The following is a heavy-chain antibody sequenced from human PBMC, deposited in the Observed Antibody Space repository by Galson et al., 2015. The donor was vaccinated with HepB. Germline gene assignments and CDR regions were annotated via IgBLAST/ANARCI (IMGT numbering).Heavy chain of an antibody. CDR2: IWYDGSNK. Sequence: SLRLSCAASGFTFSSYGMNWVRQAPGKGLEWVAVIWYDGSNKYYADSVKGRFTISRDNSKNTLYLQMNSLRAEDTAVYYCATRYQLPHDAFDIWGQGTMVTVSS. V-gene: IGHV3-33*08. CDR3: ATRYQLPHDAFDI. CDR1: GFTFSSYG. D-gene: IGHD2-2*01. J-gene: IGHJ3*02.